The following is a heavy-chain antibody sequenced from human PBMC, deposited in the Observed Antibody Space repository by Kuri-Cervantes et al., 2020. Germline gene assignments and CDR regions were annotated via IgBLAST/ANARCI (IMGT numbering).Heavy chain of an antibody. CDR1: GFTFSSYS. Sequence: GESLKISCAASGFTFSSYSMNWVRQAPGKGLGWVSSISSSSSYIYYAYSVKGRFTISRDNAKNTLYLQMNNLRVEDTAVYFCATGNGDSRYYFDCWGQGTLVTVSS. CDR2: ISSSSSYI. J-gene: IGHJ4*02. V-gene: IGHV3-21*01. CDR3: ATGNGDSRYYFDC. D-gene: IGHD4-17*01.